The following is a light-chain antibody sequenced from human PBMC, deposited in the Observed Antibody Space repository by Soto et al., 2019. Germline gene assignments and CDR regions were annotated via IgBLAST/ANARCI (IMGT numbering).Light chain of an antibody. J-gene: IGKJ4*01. CDR3: QHYGSLVLT. CDR2: GAS. V-gene: IGKV3-20*01. CDR1: QSVSSTY. Sequence: IVLTQSPGTLSLSPGERATLSCRASQSVSSTYLAWYQQKPGQAPRLLIYGASSRATGIPDRFSGSGSGTDFTLTISRLEPEDFAVYYCQHYGSLVLTFGGGPNVELK.